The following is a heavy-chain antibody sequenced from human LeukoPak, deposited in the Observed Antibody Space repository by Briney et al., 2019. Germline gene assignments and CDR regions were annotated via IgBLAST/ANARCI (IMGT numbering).Heavy chain of an antibody. CDR1: GFTFSSYE. CDR3: AKLISSGYYLGSGAFDI. CDR2: ISSSGSAI. Sequence: GGSLRLSCAASGFTFSSYEMNWVRQAPGKGLDWVSYISSSGSAIYYADSVRGRFTISRDNAKNSLYLQMNSLRVDDTAVYFCAKLISSGYYLGSGAFDIWGQGTMVTVSS. D-gene: IGHD3-22*01. V-gene: IGHV3-48*03. J-gene: IGHJ3*02.